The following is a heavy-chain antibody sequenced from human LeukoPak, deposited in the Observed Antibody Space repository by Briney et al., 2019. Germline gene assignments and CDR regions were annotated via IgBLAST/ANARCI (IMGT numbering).Heavy chain of an antibody. CDR1: GFTFSSYG. Sequence: GGSLRLSCAASGFTFSSYGMTWVRQAPGKGLEWVSVISGSGGNTYYADSVKGRFTISRDNSKNTLYLHVNSLRAEDTAVYYCARDRRGYGDYVSYWGQGTLVTVSS. J-gene: IGHJ4*02. CDR3: ARDRRGYGDYVSY. V-gene: IGHV3-23*01. CDR2: ISGSGGNT. D-gene: IGHD4-17*01.